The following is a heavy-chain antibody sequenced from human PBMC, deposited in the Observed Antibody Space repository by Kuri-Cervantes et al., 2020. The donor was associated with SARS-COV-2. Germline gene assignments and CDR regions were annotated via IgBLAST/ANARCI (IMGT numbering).Heavy chain of an antibody. D-gene: IGHD5-12*01. CDR3: ARGGYSGYEGWFDP. Sequence: GSLRLSCAVYGGSFSGYYWSWIRQPPGKGLEWIGEINHSGGTNYNPSLKSRVTISVDTSKNQFSLKLSSVTAADTAVYYCARGGYSGYEGWFDPWGQGTLVTVSS. CDR1: GGSFSGYY. J-gene: IGHJ5*02. CDR2: INHSGGT. V-gene: IGHV4-34*01.